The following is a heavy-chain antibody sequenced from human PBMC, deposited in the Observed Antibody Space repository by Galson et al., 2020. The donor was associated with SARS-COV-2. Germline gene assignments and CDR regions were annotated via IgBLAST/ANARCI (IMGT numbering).Heavy chain of an antibody. CDR3: ARGGANAHLFDY. CDR1: AYSIRSVYY. J-gene: IGHJ4*02. D-gene: IGHD2-15*01. CDR2: IHHTGTT. V-gene: IGHV4-38-2*01. Sequence: SETLSLTCDVSAYSIRSVYYWVWIRQPPGKGLEWIGYIHHTGTTYYNPSLKSRVTMSADTSKNQFSLKLNFVTAADTAVYYCARGGANAHLFDYWGQGTLVTVS.